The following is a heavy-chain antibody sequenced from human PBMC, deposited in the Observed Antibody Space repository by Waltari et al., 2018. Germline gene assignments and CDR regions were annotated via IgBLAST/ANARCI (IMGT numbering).Heavy chain of an antibody. CDR2: ISSSSSYI. V-gene: IGHV3-21*01. J-gene: IGHJ6*03. CDR1: GFTFSSYS. CDR3: ARRGLEMATIFRDYYYYMDV. D-gene: IGHD5-12*01. Sequence: EVQLVESGGGLVKPGGSLRLSCAASGFTFSSYSMNWVRQAPGKGLEWVSSISSSSSYIYYADSVKGRFTISRDNAKNSLYLQMNSLIAEDTAVYYCARRGLEMATIFRDYYYYMDVWGKGTTVTVSS.